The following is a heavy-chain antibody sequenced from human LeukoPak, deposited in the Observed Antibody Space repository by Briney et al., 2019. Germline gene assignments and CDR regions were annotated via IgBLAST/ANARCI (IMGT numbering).Heavy chain of an antibody. CDR3: AKDRAELTGDVSDD. J-gene: IGHJ4*02. CDR2: INSDGTTT. CDR1: GFSFSNSW. D-gene: IGHD2-8*02. Sequence: GGSLRLSCAASGFSFSNSWMHWVRQAPGKGLVWVSRINSDGTTTYYADSVKGRFTISRDNSKNTLYLQMNSLRAEDTAVYYCAKDRAELTGDVSDDWGQGTLVTVSS. V-gene: IGHV3-74*01.